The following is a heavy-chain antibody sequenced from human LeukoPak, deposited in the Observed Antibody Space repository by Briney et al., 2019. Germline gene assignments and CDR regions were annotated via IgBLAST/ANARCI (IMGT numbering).Heavy chain of an antibody. V-gene: IGHV3-74*01. CDR1: GFTFSSYW. CDR3: AREDSGIDY. J-gene: IGHJ4*02. Sequence: GGSLRLSCAASGFTFSSYWMHWVRQAPGKGLVGVSRIDPDGGSITYADSVRGRFTISRDNAKNTLYLQMNSLRAEDTGVYYCAREDSGIDYWGQGTLVTVSS. CDR2: IDPDGGSI.